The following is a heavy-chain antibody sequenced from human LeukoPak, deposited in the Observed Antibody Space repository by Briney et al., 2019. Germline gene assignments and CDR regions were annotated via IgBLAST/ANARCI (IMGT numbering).Heavy chain of an antibody. CDR1: GGSISSYY. J-gene: IGHJ4*02. CDR2: IYTSGSP. D-gene: IGHD5-18*01. CDR3: ARGSYSYPTDY. Sequence: TSETLSLTCIVSGGSISSYYWSWIRQPAGKGPEWIGRIYTSGSPNYNPSLKSRASMSVDTSTNHFSLKLTSVTAADTAVYYCARGSYSYPTDYWGQGILVTVSS. V-gene: IGHV4-4*07.